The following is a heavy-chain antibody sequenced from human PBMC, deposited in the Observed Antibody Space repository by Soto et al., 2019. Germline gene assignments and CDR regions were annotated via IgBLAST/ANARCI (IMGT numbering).Heavy chain of an antibody. CDR3: AKGSIEYSASVDN. J-gene: IGHJ4*02. Sequence: VQLLESGGGLVQPGGSLRLSCAASGFSFSSYAMVWVRQAPGKGLEWVSVISARGGSSYFADSVKGRFTISRDNSKNVLSLEMNSLRAEDTAIYCCAKGSIEYSASVDNWGQGTLVLVSS. CDR2: ISARGGSS. CDR1: GFSFSSYA. V-gene: IGHV3-23*01. D-gene: IGHD5-12*01.